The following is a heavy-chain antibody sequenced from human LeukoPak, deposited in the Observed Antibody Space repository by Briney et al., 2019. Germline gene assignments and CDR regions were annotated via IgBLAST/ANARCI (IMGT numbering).Heavy chain of an antibody. CDR2: MNPNSGNT. CDR3: ARAGYGENWFDP. V-gene: IGHV1-8*01. J-gene: IGHJ5*02. CDR1: GYIFTSYD. Sequence: ASVKVSCKASGYIFTSYDINWVRQATGQGLEWMGWMNPNSGNTGYAQKFQGRVTMTRNTSISTAYMELSSLRSEDTAVYYCARAGYGENWFDPWGQGTLVTVSS. D-gene: IGHD4-17*01.